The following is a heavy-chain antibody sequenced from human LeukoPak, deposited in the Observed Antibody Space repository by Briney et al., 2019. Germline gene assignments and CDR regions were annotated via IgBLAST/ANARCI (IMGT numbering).Heavy chain of an antibody. J-gene: IGHJ6*03. CDR3: ATMVVPAATMSSYYYYYMDV. CDR2: IKQDGSEK. V-gene: IGHV3-7*01. Sequence: GGSLRLSCVASGFTFSSRDWMTWVRQAPGKGLEWVANIKQDGSEKYYVDSVKGRFTISRDNAKNSLYLPMNSLRAEDTAVYYCATMVVPAATMSSYYYYYMDVWGKGTTVTVSS. CDR1: GFTFSSRDW. D-gene: IGHD2-2*01.